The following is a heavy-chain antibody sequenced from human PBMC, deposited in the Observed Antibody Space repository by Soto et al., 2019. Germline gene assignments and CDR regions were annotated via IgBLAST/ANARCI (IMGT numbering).Heavy chain of an antibody. Sequence: SETLSLTCTVSGGSISSGGYYWSWIRQHPGKGLEWIGYIYYSGSTYYNPSLKSRVTISVDTSKNQFSLKLSSVTAADTAVYYCANQWFGESLYGMDVWGQGTTVTVSS. CDR3: ANQWFGESLYGMDV. CDR2: IYYSGST. CDR1: GGSISSGGYY. J-gene: IGHJ6*02. D-gene: IGHD3-10*01. V-gene: IGHV4-31*03.